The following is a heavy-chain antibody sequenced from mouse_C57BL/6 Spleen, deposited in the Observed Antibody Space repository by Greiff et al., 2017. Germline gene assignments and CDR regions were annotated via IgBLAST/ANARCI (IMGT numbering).Heavy chain of an antibody. D-gene: IGHD4-1*01. J-gene: IGHJ3*01. Sequence: QVQLKESGAELVRPGTSVKVSCKASRYAFTNYLIEWVKQRPGQGLEWIGVINPGSGGTNYNEKFKGKATLTADKSSSTAYMQISSLTSEDSAVYFCARSNWDVSWFAYWGQGTLVTVSA. CDR1: RYAFTNYL. V-gene: IGHV1-54*01. CDR2: INPGSGGT. CDR3: ARSNWDVSWFAY.